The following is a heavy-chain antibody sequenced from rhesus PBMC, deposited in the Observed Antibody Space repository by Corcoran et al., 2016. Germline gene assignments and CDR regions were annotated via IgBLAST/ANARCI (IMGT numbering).Heavy chain of an antibody. CDR2: IYGSGSST. CDR3: ARESSSSYFDY. D-gene: IGHD6-19*01. V-gene: IGHV4-169*02. Sequence: QLQLQESGPGLVKPSETLSVTCAVSGGSISSSYWSWIRQAPGKGLEWIGYIYGSGSSTNYNPSLKSRVTLSVDTSKNQRSRKLSSVTAADTAVYYCARESSSSYFDYWGQGVLVTVSS. J-gene: IGHJ4*01. CDR1: GGSISSSY.